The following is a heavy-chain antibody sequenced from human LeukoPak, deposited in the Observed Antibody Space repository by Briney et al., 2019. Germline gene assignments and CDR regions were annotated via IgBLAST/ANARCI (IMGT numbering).Heavy chain of an antibody. Sequence: PGGSLRLSCAGSGFSVSNYYVSWVRQAPGKGLEWVSLIRDSGETFYADSVKGRFTISRDNSKNTIYLQMNRLRVEDTAVYFCARDRAVTQDWVEFDPWGQGTLVTVSS. CDR3: ARDRAVTQDWVEFDP. V-gene: IGHV3-66*03. CDR1: GFSVSNYY. D-gene: IGHD4-17*01. CDR2: IRDSGET. J-gene: IGHJ5*02.